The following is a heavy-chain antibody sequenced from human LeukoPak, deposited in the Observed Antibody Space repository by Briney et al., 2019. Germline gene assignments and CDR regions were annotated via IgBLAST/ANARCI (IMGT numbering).Heavy chain of an antibody. D-gene: IGHD3-10*02. CDR1: GYTFTGYY. V-gene: IGHV1-2*02. CDR2: INPNSGGT. Sequence: ASVKVSCKASGYTFTGYYMHWVRQAPGQGLEWMGWINPNSGGTNYAQKFQGRVTMTRDTSISTAYMELSSLRSEDTAVYYCATELVRGHSYSLDYWGQGTLITVSS. J-gene: IGHJ4*02. CDR3: ATELVRGHSYSLDY.